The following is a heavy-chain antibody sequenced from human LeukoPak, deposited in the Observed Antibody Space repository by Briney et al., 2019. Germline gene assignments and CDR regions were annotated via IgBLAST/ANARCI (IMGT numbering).Heavy chain of an antibody. CDR3: WEESGKNMIRGIVDY. CDR2: ISGSGGST. Sequence: GGSLRLSCAASGFTFSSYAMSWVRQAPGKGLEWVSAISGSGGSTYYADSVKGRFTISRDNSKNTLYLQMNSLRAEDTAVYYFWEESGKNMIRGIVDYWGQGTLVTVSS. D-gene: IGHD3-16*01. CDR1: GFTFSSYA. V-gene: IGHV3-23*01. J-gene: IGHJ4*02.